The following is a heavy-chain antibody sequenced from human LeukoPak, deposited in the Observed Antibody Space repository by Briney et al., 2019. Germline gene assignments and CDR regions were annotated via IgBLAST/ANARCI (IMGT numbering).Heavy chain of an antibody. D-gene: IGHD3-10*01. CDR2: INPSGGST. J-gene: IGHJ4*02. CDR3: ASFDYYGSGSPPFDY. Sequence: GASVKVSCKASGYTFTSYYMHWVRQAPGQGLEWMGIINPSGGSTSYAQKFQGRVTMTRDTSTSTVYMELSSLRSEDTAVYYCASFDYYGSGSPPFDYWGQGTLVTVSS. CDR1: GYTFTSYY. V-gene: IGHV1-46*01.